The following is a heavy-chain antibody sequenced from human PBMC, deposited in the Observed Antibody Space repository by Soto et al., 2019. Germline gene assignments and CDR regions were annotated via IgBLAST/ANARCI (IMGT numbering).Heavy chain of an antibody. J-gene: IGHJ4*02. Sequence: PGGSLRLSCAASGFTFSSYAMSWVRQAPGKGLEWVSAISGSGGSTYYADSVKGRFTISRDNSKNTLYLQMNSLRAEDTAVYYCAKDPLSYGSGSGLNVIDYWGQGTLVTVSS. CDR3: AKDPLSYGSGSGLNVIDY. V-gene: IGHV3-23*01. CDR2: ISGSGGST. CDR1: GFTFSSYA. D-gene: IGHD3-10*01.